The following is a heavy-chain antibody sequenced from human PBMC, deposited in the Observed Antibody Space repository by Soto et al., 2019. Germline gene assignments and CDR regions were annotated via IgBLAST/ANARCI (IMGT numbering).Heavy chain of an antibody. CDR3: ARRYGPGFDY. Sequence: SETLSLTCTVSGGSISSGDYYWSWIRQHPGKGLEWIGYIYHSGSTYYNPSLKSRVTISLDTSKNQFSLKLSSVTAADTAVYYCARRYGPGFDYWGQGTLVTGSS. J-gene: IGHJ4*02. CDR2: IYHSGST. V-gene: IGHV4-31*03. CDR1: GGSISSGDYY. D-gene: IGHD4-17*01.